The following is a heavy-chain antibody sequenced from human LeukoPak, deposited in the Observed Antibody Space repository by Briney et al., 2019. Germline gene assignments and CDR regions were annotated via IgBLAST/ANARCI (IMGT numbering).Heavy chain of an antibody. CDR2: ISTHNDKT. CDR1: GYAFTSQS. J-gene: IGHJ5*02. CDR3: ARSTMTAAYNWFEP. Sequence: ASVKVSCKASGYAFTSQSIIWVRQAPGQGLEWVGWISTHNDKTNYAQKLQGRVTMTTDRSTNTAYMELKSLRSDDTAVYYCARSTMTAAYNWFEPWGQGTLVTVSS. D-gene: IGHD2-21*02. V-gene: IGHV1-18*01.